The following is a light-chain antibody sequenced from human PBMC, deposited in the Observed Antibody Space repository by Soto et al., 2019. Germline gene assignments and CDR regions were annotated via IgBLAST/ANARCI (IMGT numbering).Light chain of an antibody. CDR3: MQSLQTLPLT. CDR2: LAS. J-gene: IGKJ4*01. CDR1: QSLLHSNGYNY. Sequence: DIVMTQSPLSPPVTPGEPASISCRSSQSLLHSNGYNYLDWYLQKPGQSPQLLIYLASNRASGVPDRFSGSGSGAYFTLKISRVEAEDVGVYYCMQSLQTLPLTFGGGTKVEMK. V-gene: IGKV2-28*01.